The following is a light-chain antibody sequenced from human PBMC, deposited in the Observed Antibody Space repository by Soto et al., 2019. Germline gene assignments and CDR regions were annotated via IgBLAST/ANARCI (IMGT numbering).Light chain of an antibody. Sequence: DIQRTQSPSTLSASVGDRVTITCRACQSISSWLAWYQQKPGKAPKLLIYDASSLESGVPSRFSGSGSGTEFTLTISTLQPDDFASYYCQQYTSHSGTFGQGTKVAIK. CDR2: DAS. V-gene: IGKV1-5*01. J-gene: IGKJ1*01. CDR1: QSISSW. CDR3: QQYTSHSGT.